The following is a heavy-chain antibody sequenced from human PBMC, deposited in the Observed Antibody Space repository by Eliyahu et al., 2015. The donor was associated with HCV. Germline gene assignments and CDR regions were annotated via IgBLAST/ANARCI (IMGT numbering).Heavy chain of an antibody. J-gene: IGHJ4*02. V-gene: IGHV3-7*03. Sequence: EVQLVESGGGLVQPGGSLRLTCVASGFTLSGYWMSWVRQAPGKGLEWIGNIKQDESEKYYVDSVKGRFTISRDNAKNSLFLQMNSLRAEDTAVYYCARDGHYYAASGYYTYWGQGTLVTVSS. CDR1: GFTLSGYW. D-gene: IGHD3-22*01. CDR3: ARDGHYYAASGYYTY. CDR2: IKQDESEK.